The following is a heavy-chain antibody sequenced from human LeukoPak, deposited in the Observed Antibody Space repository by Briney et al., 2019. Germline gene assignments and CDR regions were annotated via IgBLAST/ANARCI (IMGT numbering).Heavy chain of an antibody. Sequence: GRSLRLSCAASGFTFGSHAMSWVRQAPGKGLEWVSAIGGSGGGTNYADSVKGRFTISRDNSKNTLYLQMNTLRAEDTAVYYCVKEPYDSSGYYHDYWGQGTLVTVSS. D-gene: IGHD3-22*01. CDR3: VKEPYDSSGYYHDY. CDR2: IGGSGGGT. J-gene: IGHJ4*02. CDR1: GFTFGSHA. V-gene: IGHV3-23*01.